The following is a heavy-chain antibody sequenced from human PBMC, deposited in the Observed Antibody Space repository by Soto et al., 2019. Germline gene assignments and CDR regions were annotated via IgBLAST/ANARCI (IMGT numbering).Heavy chain of an antibody. CDR3: ARVPTHGGNAAWDADS. J-gene: IGHJ4*02. CDR1: GFILTSNS. Sequence: GGSLRLSCAASGFILTSNSMNWVRQVPGKGLQWLSSISSSGTFKSYGDSVKGRFTISRDNAKNSLFLQMNNLRGEDTGLYYCARVPTHGGNAAWDADSWGQGTLVTVSS. V-gene: IGHV3-21*01. D-gene: IGHD2-15*01. CDR2: ISSSGTFK.